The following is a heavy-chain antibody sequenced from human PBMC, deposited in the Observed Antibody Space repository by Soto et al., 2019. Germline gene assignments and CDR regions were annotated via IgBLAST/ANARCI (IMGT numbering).Heavy chain of an antibody. J-gene: IGHJ4*02. Sequence: QVQLVESGGVVVQPGRSLRLSCAVSGFTFSDYGLHWVRQAPGKGLEWVAVMSYAGTYKYYADSVKGRFTISRELSGNTLFLQMNSLRLEDTAVYFCAKEMYPRTVLDSSSAWGDYCGQGSLVTVSS. CDR2: MSYAGTYK. CDR1: GFTFSDYG. V-gene: IGHV3-30*18. D-gene: IGHD6-6*01. CDR3: AKEMYPRTVLDSSSAWGDY.